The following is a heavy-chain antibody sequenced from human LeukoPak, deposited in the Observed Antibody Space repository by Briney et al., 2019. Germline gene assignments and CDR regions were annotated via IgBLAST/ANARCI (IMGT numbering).Heavy chain of an antibody. Sequence: QPGGSLRLSCAASGFTFSSYEMNWVRQAPGKGLEWVSYISSSGSTIYYADSVKGRFTISRDNAKNSLYLQMNSLRAEDTAVYYCARYYYDSSGYFRFDYWGQGTLVTVSS. V-gene: IGHV3-48*03. CDR2: ISSSGSTI. J-gene: IGHJ4*02. CDR1: GFTFSSYE. CDR3: ARYYYDSSGYFRFDY. D-gene: IGHD3-22*01.